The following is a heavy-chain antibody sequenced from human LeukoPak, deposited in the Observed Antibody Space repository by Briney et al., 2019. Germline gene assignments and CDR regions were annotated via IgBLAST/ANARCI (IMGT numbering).Heavy chain of an antibody. CDR1: GGSISSGGYY. D-gene: IGHD3-10*01. CDR3: ARDVYYGSGSYQFDP. CDR2: IYYSGST. Sequence: SETLSITCTVSGGSISSGGYYWSWIRQHPGKGLEWIGYIYYSGSTYYNPSLKSRVTISVDTSKNQFSLKLSSVTAADTAVYYCARDVYYGSGSYQFDPWGQGTLVTVSS. J-gene: IGHJ5*02. V-gene: IGHV4-31*03.